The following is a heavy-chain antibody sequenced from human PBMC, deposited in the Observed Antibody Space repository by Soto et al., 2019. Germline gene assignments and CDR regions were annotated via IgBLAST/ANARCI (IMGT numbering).Heavy chain of an antibody. CDR3: ARGDLWIPYYYYGMDV. CDR2: IYYSGST. CDR1: GGSISNYY. J-gene: IGHJ6*02. V-gene: IGHV4-59*01. Sequence: SETLSLTCTVSGGSISNYYWSWIRQPPGKGLEWIGYIYYSGSTNYNPSLKSRVTISVDTSKNQFSLKLSSVTAADTAVYYCARGDLWIPYYYYGMDVWGQGTTVTVSS. D-gene: IGHD5-18*01.